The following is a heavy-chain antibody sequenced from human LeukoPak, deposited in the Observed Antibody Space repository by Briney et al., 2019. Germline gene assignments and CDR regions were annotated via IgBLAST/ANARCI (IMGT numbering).Heavy chain of an antibody. J-gene: IGHJ6*03. CDR2: IIPILGIA. D-gene: IGHD4-17*01. Sequence: SVKVSCKASGGTFSSYAISWVRQAPGQGLEWMGGIIPILGIANYAQKFQGRVTITADKSTSTAYMELSSLRSEDTAVYYCARDSLQANGDRLKPYYYYYYMDVWGKGTTVTVSS. CDR1: GGTFSSYA. V-gene: IGHV1-69*10. CDR3: ARDSLQANGDRLKPYYYYYYMDV.